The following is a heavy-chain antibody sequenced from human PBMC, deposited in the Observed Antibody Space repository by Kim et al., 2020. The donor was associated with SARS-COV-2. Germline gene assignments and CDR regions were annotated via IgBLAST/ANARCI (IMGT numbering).Heavy chain of an antibody. Sequence: ASVKVSCKASGYTFTSYAMHWVRQAPGQRLEWMGWINAGNGNTKYSQKFQGRVTITRDTSASTAYMELSSLRSEDTAVYYCARRDGYNLWAFDIWGQGTMVTVSS. D-gene: IGHD5-12*01. J-gene: IGHJ3*02. CDR2: INAGNGNT. V-gene: IGHV1-3*01. CDR1: GYTFTSYA. CDR3: ARRDGYNLWAFDI.